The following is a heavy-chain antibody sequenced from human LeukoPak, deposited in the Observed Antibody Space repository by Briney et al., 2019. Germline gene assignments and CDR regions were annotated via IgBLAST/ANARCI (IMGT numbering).Heavy chain of an antibody. Sequence: PSETLSFTCTVSGGSINNGGYYWTWIRQHPGKGLEWIGYIYDSGSTYYNPSLKSRVTISVDTSKNQFSLKLSSVTAADTAVYYCARGHSYGYGWFDPWGQGTLVTVSS. CDR2: IYDSGST. CDR1: GGSINNGGYY. D-gene: IGHD5-18*01. V-gene: IGHV4-31*03. CDR3: ARGHSYGYGWFDP. J-gene: IGHJ5*02.